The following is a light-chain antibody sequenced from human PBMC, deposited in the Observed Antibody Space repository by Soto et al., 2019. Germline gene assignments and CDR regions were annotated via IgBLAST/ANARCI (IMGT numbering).Light chain of an antibody. CDR2: YDD. CDR3: AAWDDSLNGYV. CDR1: SSNIGNNA. J-gene: IGLJ1*01. Sequence: QAVVTQPPSVSEAPRQRVTISCSGSSSNIGNNAVNWYQQLPGKAPKLLIYYDDLLPSGVSDRFSGSKSGTSASLAISGLQSEDEADYHCAAWDDSLNGYVFGTGTKLTVL. V-gene: IGLV1-36*01.